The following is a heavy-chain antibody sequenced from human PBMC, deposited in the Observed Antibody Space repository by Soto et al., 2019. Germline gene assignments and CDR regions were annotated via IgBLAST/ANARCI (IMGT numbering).Heavy chain of an antibody. J-gene: IGHJ5*02. Sequence: SETLSLTCTVSGASLHIGGYYWAWIRQNPGKGLEWIGYIYYTGVTYYNPSLGSRVNISVDTSKNQFSLELTSVTAADTAVYSCAREGSSTANWLDPWGQGLLVTVSS. CDR2: IYYTGVT. CDR1: GASLHIGGYY. D-gene: IGHD2-2*01. V-gene: IGHV4-31*02. CDR3: AREGSSTANWLDP.